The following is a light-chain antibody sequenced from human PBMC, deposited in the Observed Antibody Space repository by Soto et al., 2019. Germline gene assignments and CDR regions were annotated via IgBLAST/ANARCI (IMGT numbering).Light chain of an antibody. J-gene: IGLJ1*01. CDR3: SSFTSSNTYV. CDR1: SSDVGGYNY. CDR2: DVS. V-gene: IGLV2-14*03. Sequence: QSVLTQPASVSGSPGQSITISYTGTSSDVGGYNYVSWYQQNPGKAPKLMIYDVSNRPSGVSNRFSGSKSGNTASLTISGLQAEDEADYYCSSFTSSNTYVFGTGTKVTVL.